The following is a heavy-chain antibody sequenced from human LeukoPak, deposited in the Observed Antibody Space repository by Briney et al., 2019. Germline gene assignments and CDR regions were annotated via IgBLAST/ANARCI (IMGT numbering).Heavy chain of an antibody. V-gene: IGHV4-34*01. D-gene: IGHD3-10*01. CDR2: INHSGST. J-gene: IGHJ5*02. Sequence: PSETLSLTCAVYGGSFSGYYWSWIRQPPGKGLEWIGEINHSGSTNYNPSLKSRVTISVDTSKNQFSLKLSSVTAADTAVYYCASITMVRGMRNWFDPWGQGTLVTVSS. CDR1: GGSFSGYY. CDR3: ASITMVRGMRNWFDP.